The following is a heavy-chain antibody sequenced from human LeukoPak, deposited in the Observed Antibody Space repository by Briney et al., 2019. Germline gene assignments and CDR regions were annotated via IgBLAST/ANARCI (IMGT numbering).Heavy chain of an antibody. CDR1: GFTFSSYA. CDR3: AKGSPLNWFDP. J-gene: IGHJ5*02. V-gene: IGHV3-23*01. CDR2: ISGFGGGST. Sequence: GGALRLSCAASGFTFSSYAMSWVRQAPGKGLEWASAISGFGGGSTYYADSVKGRFAISRDNSKNTLYLQMNSLRAEDTAVYYCAKGSPLNWFDPWGQGTLVTVSS.